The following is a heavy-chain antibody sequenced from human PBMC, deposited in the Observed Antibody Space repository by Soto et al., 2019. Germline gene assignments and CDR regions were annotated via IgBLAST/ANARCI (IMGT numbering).Heavy chain of an antibody. CDR3: ARMMGYLLGVDHYYDGMDV. V-gene: IGHV1-46*01. D-gene: IGHD3-16*01. J-gene: IGHJ6*02. CDR2: INPAAGDT. CDR1: GYTFTNYY. Sequence: QVQLVQSGAEVKKPGASVKISCTASGYTFTNYYMHWVRQAPGQGLEWMGEINPAAGDTTYAAKFQGRVAMTRDTSTRTVYMDMSSLRSDDTAVYYCARMMGYLLGVDHYYDGMDVWGHGTTVTFSS.